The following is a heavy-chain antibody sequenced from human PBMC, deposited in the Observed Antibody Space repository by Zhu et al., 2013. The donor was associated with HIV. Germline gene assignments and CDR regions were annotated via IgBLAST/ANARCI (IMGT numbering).Heavy chain of an antibody. CDR1: GYTFTSYG. CDR2: INPKNGGT. CDR3: AREDRRLMAALDY. Sequence: QVQLVQSGAEVKKPGASVKVSCKASGYTFTSYGISWVRQAPGQGLEWMGWINPKNGGTNYAHNFKGRVTMTRDTSIDTAYMDLNNLKSDDTAVYYCAREDRRLMAALDYWGQGTLVTISS. D-gene: IGHD6-19*01. V-gene: IGHV1-2*02. J-gene: IGHJ4*02.